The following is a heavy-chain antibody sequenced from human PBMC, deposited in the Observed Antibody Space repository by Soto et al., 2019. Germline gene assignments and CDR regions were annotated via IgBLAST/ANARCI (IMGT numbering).Heavy chain of an antibody. D-gene: IGHD3-3*01. Sequence: QGQLVESGGGVVQPGTSLRLSCAASGFIFSRHGMHWVRQAPGKGLEWVAFSLYDGSNKYYADSVKGRFTISRDNPKNTLFLEMNILRGNDTALYFCAKDRGSYDIWSGTQRYYAMDVWGQGATVTVSS. J-gene: IGHJ6*02. CDR2: SLYDGSNK. V-gene: IGHV3-30*18. CDR1: GFIFSRHG. CDR3: AKDRGSYDIWSGTQRYYAMDV.